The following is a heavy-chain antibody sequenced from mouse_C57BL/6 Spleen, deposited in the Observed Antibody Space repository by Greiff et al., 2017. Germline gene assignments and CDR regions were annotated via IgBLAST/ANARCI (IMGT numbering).Heavy chain of an antibody. CDR1: GYTFTDYY. Sequence: EVQLQQSGPVLVKPGASVTLSCKASGYTFTDYYMNWVKQSHGKSLEWIGVINPYNGGTSYNQKFKGKATLTVDQSSSTAYMELNSLTSEDSAVYFCSYNGYYAMDYWGQGTSGTVSS. CDR3: SYNGYYAMDY. D-gene: IGHD1-3*01. J-gene: IGHJ4*01. V-gene: IGHV1-19*01. CDR2: INPYNGGT.